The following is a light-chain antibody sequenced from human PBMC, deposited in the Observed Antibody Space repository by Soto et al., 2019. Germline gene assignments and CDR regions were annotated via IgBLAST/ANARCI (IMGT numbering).Light chain of an antibody. CDR3: MQTLQTSFI. CDR1: QSLPHSDGYKY. CDR2: PGS. Sequence: IVMTQSPVSLPVTPGEPASISCKSSQSLPHSDGYKYLDWYVQTPGQSPQLLIYPGSHRAFGVEDRNSGSGLGTDFTLKISKVEDDDVGVYYCMQTLQTSFIFGAGTKVDIK. J-gene: IGKJ4*01. V-gene: IGKV2-28*01.